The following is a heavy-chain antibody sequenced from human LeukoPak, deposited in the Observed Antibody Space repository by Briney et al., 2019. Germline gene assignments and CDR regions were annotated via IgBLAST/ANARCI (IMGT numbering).Heavy chain of an antibody. D-gene: IGHD6-6*01. Sequence: GGSLRLSCAASGFTFSSYSMNWVRQAPGKGLERVSSISSSSSYIYYADSVKGRFTISRDNAKNSLYLQMNSLRAEDTAVYYCARDPEDRRGEYSSSLGSYYYYYYMDVWGKGTTVTVSS. CDR2: ISSSSSYI. V-gene: IGHV3-21*01. CDR3: ARDPEDRRGEYSSSLGSYYYYYYMDV. J-gene: IGHJ6*03. CDR1: GFTFSSYS.